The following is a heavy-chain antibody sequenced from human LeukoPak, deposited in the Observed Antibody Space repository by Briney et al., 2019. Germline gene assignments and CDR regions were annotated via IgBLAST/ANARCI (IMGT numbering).Heavy chain of an antibody. CDR3: ARRLVTAGITDFSDS. CDR2: ISPAGDST. Sequence: GGSLRLSCTASGFTFSDYSMSWVRQAPGAGLEWVSAISPAGDSTTDADSVKGRFTISRDNSKSTLYLQMNGLTAEDTALYYCARRLVTAGITDFSDSWGQGTLVSVSS. J-gene: IGHJ4*02. D-gene: IGHD2-2*01. CDR1: GFTFSDYS. V-gene: IGHV3-23*01.